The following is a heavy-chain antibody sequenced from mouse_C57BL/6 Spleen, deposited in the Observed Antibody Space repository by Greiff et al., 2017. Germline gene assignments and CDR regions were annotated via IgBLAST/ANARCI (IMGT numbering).Heavy chain of an antibody. CDR3: ARSGAQLGREYYFDY. D-gene: IGHD4-1*02. J-gene: IGHJ2*01. Sequence: VQLKESGAELVKPGASVKLSCTASGFNIKDYYMHWVKQRTEQGLEWIGRIDPEDGETKYAPKFQGKATITADTSSNTAYLQLSSLTSEDTAVYYCARSGAQLGREYYFDYWGQGTTLTVSS. CDR1: GFNIKDYY. V-gene: IGHV14-2*01. CDR2: IDPEDGET.